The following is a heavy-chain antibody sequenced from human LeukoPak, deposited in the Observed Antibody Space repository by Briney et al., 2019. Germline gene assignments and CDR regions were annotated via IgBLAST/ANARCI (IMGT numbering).Heavy chain of an antibody. Sequence: ASVKVSCKVSGYTFTGYYMHWVRQAPGQGLEWMGWINPNSGGTNYAQKFQGRVTMTRDTSISTAYMELSRLRSDDTAVYYCTRVAFHDAFDIWGQGTMVTVSS. J-gene: IGHJ3*02. CDR1: GYTFTGYY. CDR3: TRVAFHDAFDI. V-gene: IGHV1-2*02. CDR2: INPNSGGT. D-gene: IGHD5-12*01.